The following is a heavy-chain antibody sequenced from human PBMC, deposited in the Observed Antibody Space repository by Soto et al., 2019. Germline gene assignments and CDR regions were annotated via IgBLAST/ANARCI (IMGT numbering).Heavy chain of an antibody. CDR2: IYCSGST. CDR1: GGSISSYH. J-gene: IGHJ4*02. CDR3: ARGGAPISSITSFDY. Sequence: PSETLSLTCTVSGGSISSYHWNWIRQPPGKGLEWIGYIYCSGSTNYNASLKSRVTISVDTSKYQFSLKLTSVTAADTAVYYCARGGAPISSITSFDYWGQGTLVTVSS. D-gene: IGHD1-26*01. V-gene: IGHV4-59*01.